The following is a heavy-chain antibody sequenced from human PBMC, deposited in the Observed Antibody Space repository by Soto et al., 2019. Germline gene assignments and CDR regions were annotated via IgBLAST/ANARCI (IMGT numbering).Heavy chain of an antibody. D-gene: IGHD2-2*01. V-gene: IGHV3-23*01. J-gene: IGHJ4*02. CDR2: ISGSGGSP. CDR3: SKARCSTTNCYVPDY. Sequence: GGSLRLSCAASGFTFSTYTMSWVRRAPGKGLEWVSAISGSGGSPSYADSVQGRFTISRDNPKKTLYLQMNSLRAEDTAVYYCSKARCSTTNCYVPDYWGQGTLVTVSS. CDR1: GFTFSTYT.